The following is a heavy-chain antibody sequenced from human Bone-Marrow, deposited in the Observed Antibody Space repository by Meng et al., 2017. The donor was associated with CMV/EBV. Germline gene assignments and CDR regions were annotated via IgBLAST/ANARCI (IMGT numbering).Heavy chain of an antibody. CDR3: ASNSIFALFDP. V-gene: IGHV3-7*01. D-gene: IGHD3-3*01. CDR2: IKPDGSEV. Sequence: GESLKISCEASGFTFRDFGMHWVRQAPGKGLEWVATIKPDGSEVHYVDSVKGRFTISRDNAKNTLYLQMDSLRAEDTAVYYCASNSIFALFDPWGQGVLVTVSS. J-gene: IGHJ5*02. CDR1: GFTFRDFG.